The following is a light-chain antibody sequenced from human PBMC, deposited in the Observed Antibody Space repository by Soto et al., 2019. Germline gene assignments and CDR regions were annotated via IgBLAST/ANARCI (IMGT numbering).Light chain of an antibody. J-gene: IGLJ1*01. CDR2: DVS. CDR3: CSWTSSATYV. CDR1: NSDVGSYNY. V-gene: IGLV2-14*03. Sequence: QCALTQPASVSGSPVQSITISCTGTNSDVGSYNYVSWYQHLPGKAPKLIIYDVSNRPSGVSNRFSGSKSGNTASLTISGLQAEDEADYHCCSWTSSATYVFGTGTKVPVL.